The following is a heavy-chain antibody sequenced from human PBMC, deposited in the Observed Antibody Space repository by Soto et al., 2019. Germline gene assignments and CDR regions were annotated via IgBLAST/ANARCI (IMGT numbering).Heavy chain of an antibody. Sequence: QVQLQESGPGLVKPSQTLSLTCTVSGDSISSGDHYWSWIRQPPGKGLEWIGYIYYSGTTYSRPSLQSRVTISVDTSKNQFSLKLNSVTAADTAVYYCARGVYSDSSSYFDYWGQGTLVPVSS. V-gene: IGHV4-30-4*01. J-gene: IGHJ4*02. D-gene: IGHD6-6*01. CDR3: ARGVYSDSSSYFDY. CDR2: IYYSGTT. CDR1: GDSISSGDHY.